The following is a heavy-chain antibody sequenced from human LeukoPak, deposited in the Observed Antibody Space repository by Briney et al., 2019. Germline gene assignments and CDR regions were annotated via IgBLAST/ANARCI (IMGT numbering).Heavy chain of an antibody. V-gene: IGHV1-46*01. CDR2: ITPSGGTT. J-gene: IGHJ4*02. D-gene: IGHD6-13*01. CDR1: EYSLTSYY. CDR3: AGGGLNWQLVH. Sequence: ASVKVSCQPSEYSLTSYYMHWVRQTPGQGLEWVGVITPSGGTTSYAQNFQGRVTMTRDPSSSTFYMDLSSLRSEDTAAYYCAGGGLNWQLVHWGQGTLVSVSS.